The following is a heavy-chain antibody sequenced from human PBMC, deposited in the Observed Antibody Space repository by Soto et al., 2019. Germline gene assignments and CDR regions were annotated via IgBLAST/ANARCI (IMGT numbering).Heavy chain of an antibody. D-gene: IGHD3-22*01. CDR2: INAGNGNT. Sequence: QVQLVQSGAEEKKPGASVKVSCKASGYTFTSYAMHWVRQAPGQRLEWMGWINAGNGNTKYSQEFQGRVTITRDTSASTAYMELNSLRSEDTAVYYCARSSSYYFIDAYWGQGTLVTVSS. CDR1: GYTFTSYA. J-gene: IGHJ4*02. CDR3: ARSSSYYFIDAY. V-gene: IGHV1-3*05.